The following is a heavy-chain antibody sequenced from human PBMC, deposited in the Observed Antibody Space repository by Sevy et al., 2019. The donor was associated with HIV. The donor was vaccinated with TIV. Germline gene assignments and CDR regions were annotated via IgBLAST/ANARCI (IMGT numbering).Heavy chain of an antibody. D-gene: IGHD3-16*01. CDR3: AHETFGRFES. V-gene: IGHV3-7*01. J-gene: IGHJ4*02. CDR2: IKGDGSDK. CDR1: GFTFSANW. Sequence: GGSLRLSCAASGFTFSANWMIWVRQAPGKGLEWVANIKGDGSDKHYVDSVEGRFTISRDNAKNLLYLQMNSLRVEDTAVYYCAHETFGRFESWGQRTLVTVSS.